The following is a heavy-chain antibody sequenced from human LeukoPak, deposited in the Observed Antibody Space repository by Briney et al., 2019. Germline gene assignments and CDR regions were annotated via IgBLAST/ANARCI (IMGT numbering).Heavy chain of an antibody. Sequence: GESLRLSCAASGFTFTTYWMSWVRQAPGKGLEWVANIKQDGTEKYYVDSVKGRFTISRDNAKNSLYLQMNSLRVEDTAVYYCAKDPRRYSRTGGYFDYWGQGTLVTVSS. CDR1: GFTFTTYW. J-gene: IGHJ4*02. V-gene: IGHV3-7*01. CDR3: AKDPRRYSRTGGYFDY. D-gene: IGHD6-13*01. CDR2: IKQDGTEK.